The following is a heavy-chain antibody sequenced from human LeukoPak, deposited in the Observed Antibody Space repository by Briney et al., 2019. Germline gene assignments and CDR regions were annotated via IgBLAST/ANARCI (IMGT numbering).Heavy chain of an antibody. CDR2: ISGSGGST. J-gene: IGHJ4*02. D-gene: IGHD1-1*01. CDR1: GFTFSSYA. Sequence: PGGSLRLSCAASGFTFSSYAMSWVRQAPGKGLEWVSAISGSGGSTYYADSVKGRFTISRDNSRNTLYLQMNSLRAEDTAVYYCAKPLSWHDALGYWGQGTLVTVSS. CDR3: AKPLSWHDALGY. V-gene: IGHV3-23*01.